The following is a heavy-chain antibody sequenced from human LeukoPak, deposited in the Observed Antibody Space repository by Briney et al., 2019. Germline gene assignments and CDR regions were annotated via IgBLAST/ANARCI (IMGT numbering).Heavy chain of an antibody. CDR2: IYYSGST. D-gene: IGHD6-13*01. Sequence: KTSETLSLTCTVSGRSISSYYWSWIRQPPGKGPEWIGYIYYSGSTNYNPPLKSRVTISVDTSKNQFSLKLSSVTAADTAVYYCAREGTAGTAFDIWGQGTMVTVSS. J-gene: IGHJ3*02. CDR3: AREGTAGTAFDI. V-gene: IGHV4-59*01. CDR1: GRSISSYY.